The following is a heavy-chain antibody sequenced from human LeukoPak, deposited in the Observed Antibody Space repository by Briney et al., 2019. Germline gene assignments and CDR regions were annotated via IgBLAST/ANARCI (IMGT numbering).Heavy chain of an antibody. CDR1: GGSFSGYY. V-gene: IGHV4-34*01. CDR2: INHSGST. CDR3: AREKAPVYAVRAPDAFDI. J-gene: IGHJ3*02. Sequence: PSETLSLTCAVYGGSFSGYYWSWIRQPPGKGLEGIGEINHSGSTNYNPYLKSRVTISVDTSKNQFSLKLSSVTAADTAVYYCAREKAPVYAVRAPDAFDIWGQGTMVTVSS. D-gene: IGHD2-8*01.